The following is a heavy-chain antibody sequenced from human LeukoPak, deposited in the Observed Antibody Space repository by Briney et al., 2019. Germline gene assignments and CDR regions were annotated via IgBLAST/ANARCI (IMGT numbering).Heavy chain of an antibody. V-gene: IGHV1-69*01. Sequence: ASVKVSCKASGGTFSSYAISWVRQAPGQGLEWMGGIIPIFGTANYAQKFQGRVTITADESTSTAYMELSSLRSEDTAVYYCARRSRRDGYSPFDYWGQGTLVTVSS. J-gene: IGHJ4*02. D-gene: IGHD5-24*01. CDR1: GGTFSSYA. CDR3: ARRSRRDGYSPFDY. CDR2: IIPIFGTA.